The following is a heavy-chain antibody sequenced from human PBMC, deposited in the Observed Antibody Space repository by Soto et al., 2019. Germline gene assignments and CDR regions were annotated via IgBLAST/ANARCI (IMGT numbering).Heavy chain of an antibody. CDR2: IYYSGST. D-gene: IGHD1-1*01. Sequence: PSETLSLTCTVSGGSISSYYWSWIRQPPGKGLEWIGYIYYSGSTNYNPSLKSRVTISVDTSKNQFSLKLSSVTAADTAVYYCARHTGTTSEIDYWGQGTLVTVSS. CDR1: GGSISSYY. CDR3: ARHTGTTSEIDY. J-gene: IGHJ4*02. V-gene: IGHV4-59*08.